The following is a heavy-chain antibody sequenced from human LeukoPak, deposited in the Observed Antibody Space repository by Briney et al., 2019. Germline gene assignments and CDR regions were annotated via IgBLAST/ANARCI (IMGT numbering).Heavy chain of an antibody. J-gene: IGHJ4*02. Sequence: GGSLRLSCAASGFTFSSYSMNWVRQAPGKGLEWVSAISGSGGSTYYADSVKGRFTISRDNSKNTLYLQMNSLRAEDTAVYYCARDTGSYHHPASPHHLDYWGQGTLVTVSS. V-gene: IGHV3-23*01. D-gene: IGHD1-26*01. CDR2: ISGSGGST. CDR1: GFTFSSYS. CDR3: ARDTGSYHHPASPHHLDY.